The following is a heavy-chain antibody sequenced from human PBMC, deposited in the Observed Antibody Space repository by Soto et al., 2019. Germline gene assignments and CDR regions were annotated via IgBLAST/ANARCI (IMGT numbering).Heavy chain of an antibody. D-gene: IGHD2-8*01. V-gene: IGHV1-18*01. CDR3: GRDPYHVLMVNAPNLYGMDV. Sequence: ASVKVSCKASGYTFTTYDISWVRQAPGQGLEWMGRISTYSGNTNYPQSLQGRLTMTTDTSTTTAYMELRSLRSDDTAVYYCGRDPYHVLMVNAPNLYGMDVWGQGTTVTVCS. J-gene: IGHJ6*02. CDR2: ISTYSGNT. CDR1: GYTFTTYD.